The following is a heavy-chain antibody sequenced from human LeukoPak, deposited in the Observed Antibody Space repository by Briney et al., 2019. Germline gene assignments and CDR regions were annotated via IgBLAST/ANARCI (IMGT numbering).Heavy chain of an antibody. D-gene: IGHD6-19*01. J-gene: IGHJ4*02. Sequence: SETLSLTCTVSGGSISSSSYYWGWIRQPPGKGLEWIGSIYHSGSTYYNPSLKSRVTISVDTSKNQFSLKLSSVTAADTAVYYCARHLWQWPGGRDPYYFDYWGQGTLVTVSS. CDR2: IYHSGST. CDR1: GGSISSSSYY. CDR3: ARHLWQWPGGRDPYYFDY. V-gene: IGHV4-39*01.